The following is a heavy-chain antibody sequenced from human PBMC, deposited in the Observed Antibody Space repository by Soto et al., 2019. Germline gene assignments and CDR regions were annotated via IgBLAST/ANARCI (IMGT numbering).Heavy chain of an antibody. CDR1: GFTFSSYS. D-gene: IGHD3-22*01. V-gene: IGHV3-48*02. CDR2: ISSSSSTI. CDR3: ARDNLGYYHDSSGYYSPRYGMDV. Sequence: GGSLRLSWAASGFTFSSYSMNWVRQDQGNGLEWVSYISSSSSTIYYADSVKGRFTISRDNAKNSLYLQMNSLRDEDTAVYYCARDNLGYYHDSSGYYSPRYGMDVWGQGTTVTVSS. J-gene: IGHJ6*02.